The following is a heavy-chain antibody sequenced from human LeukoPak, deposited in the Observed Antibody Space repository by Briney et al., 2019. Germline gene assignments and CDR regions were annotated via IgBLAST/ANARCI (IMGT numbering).Heavy chain of an antibody. CDR3: ATTYSCGWDYYYYMDF. Sequence: GASVKVSCKAAGYTFTSYDINWLRQATGQGLEWMGWMNPNSGNTGYAQKFQGRVTITRNTSISTAYMELSSLRSEDTAVYYCATTYSCGWDYYYYMDFWGKGTTVTVSS. CDR2: MNPNSGNT. D-gene: IGHD6-19*01. J-gene: IGHJ6*03. CDR1: GYTFTSYD. V-gene: IGHV1-8*03.